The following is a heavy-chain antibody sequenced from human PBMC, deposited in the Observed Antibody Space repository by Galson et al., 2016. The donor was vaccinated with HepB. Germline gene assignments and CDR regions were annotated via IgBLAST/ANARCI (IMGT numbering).Heavy chain of an antibody. Sequence: SVKVSCKASGDTFRSSAISWVRQAPGQGLEWMGGIIPMFRSANYAQKFQGRVTITADEPTSTAYMELSSLKSEDTAVYYCARRGPYKYSGTYDPHHYYRMDVWGQGTTVTVSS. V-gene: IGHV1-69*13. CDR2: IIPMFRSA. CDR1: GDTFRSSA. D-gene: IGHD1-26*01. CDR3: ARRGPYKYSGTYDPHHYYRMDV. J-gene: IGHJ6*02.